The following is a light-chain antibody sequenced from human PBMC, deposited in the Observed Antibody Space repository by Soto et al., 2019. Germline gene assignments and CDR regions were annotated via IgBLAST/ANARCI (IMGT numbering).Light chain of an antibody. CDR2: AAS. CDR1: QSISNY. CDR3: QQSYSTPPIT. Sequence: EIQMTQARASLSASVGDRVTITCRXSQSISNYLNWHQQKPGKAPKLLIYAASSLQSGVPSRFSGSGSGTDFTLTISSLQPEDFATYYCQQSYSTPPITFGQGTRLEIK. V-gene: IGKV1-39*01. J-gene: IGKJ5*01.